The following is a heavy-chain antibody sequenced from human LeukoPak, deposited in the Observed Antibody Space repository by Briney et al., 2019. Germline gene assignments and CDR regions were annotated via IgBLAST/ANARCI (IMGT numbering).Heavy chain of an antibody. CDR1: GGSISSGSYY. D-gene: IGHD2-15*01. CDR3: ARGPTYCSSSSCLQGE. V-gene: IGHV4-61*02. J-gene: IGHJ4*02. CDR2: IYTSGST. Sequence: SETLSLTCTVSGGSISSGSYYWSWIRQPAGKGLEWIGRIYTSGSTNYNPSLKSRVTISVDMSKNQFSLKLSSVTAADTAVYYCARGPTYCSSSSCLQGEWGQGTLVTVSS.